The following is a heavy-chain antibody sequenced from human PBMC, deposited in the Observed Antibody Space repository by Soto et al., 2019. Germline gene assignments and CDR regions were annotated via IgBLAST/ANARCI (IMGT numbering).Heavy chain of an antibody. V-gene: IGHV3-53*01. CDR3: ARVTAADYFDY. CDR2: IYSGGST. J-gene: IGHJ4*02. CDR1: GFTVSSNY. D-gene: IGHD6-13*01. Sequence: GGSLRLSCAASGFTVSSNYMSWVRQAPGKGLEWVSIIYSGGSTYYADSVKGRFTISRDNSKNTLYLQMTSLGAEDTAVYYCARVTAADYFDYWGQGTLVTVSS.